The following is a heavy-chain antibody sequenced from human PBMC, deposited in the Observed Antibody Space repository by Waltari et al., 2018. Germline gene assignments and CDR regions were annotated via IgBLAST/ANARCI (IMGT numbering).Heavy chain of an antibody. J-gene: IGHJ3*02. CDR1: GGSISGYF. CDR2: IYSSGST. CDR3: AREGGGTDCSGIKCYNWDAFDI. D-gene: IGHD2-15*01. Sequence: QVQLQESGPGLVKPSETLSLTCTVSGGSISGYFWSWIRQPAGNGLEWIGPIYSSGSTNYRPTLKSRVTMSLERSTNQFSLTLSPVTAADTAVYYCAREGGGTDCSGIKCYNWDAFDIWGQGTMVTVSS. V-gene: IGHV4-4*07.